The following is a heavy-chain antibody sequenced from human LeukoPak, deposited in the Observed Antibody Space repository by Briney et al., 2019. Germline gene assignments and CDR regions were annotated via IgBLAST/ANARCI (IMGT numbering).Heavy chain of an antibody. CDR1: GYSISSGYY. CDR2: IYHSGST. Sequence: SETLSLTCTVSGYSISSGYYWGWIRQPPGKGLEWIGSIYHSGSTYYKPSLKSRVTISVDTSKNQFSLKLSSVTAADTAVYYCATLDIVEVPAARYWGQGTLVTVSS. CDR3: ATLDIVEVPAARY. J-gene: IGHJ4*02. D-gene: IGHD2-2*03. V-gene: IGHV4-38-2*02.